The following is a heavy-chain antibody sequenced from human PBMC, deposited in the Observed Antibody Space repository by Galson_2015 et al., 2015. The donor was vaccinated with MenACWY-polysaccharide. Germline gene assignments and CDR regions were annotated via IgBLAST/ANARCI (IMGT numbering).Heavy chain of an antibody. CDR2: INAGRGNT. CDR1: GYTFTTYP. D-gene: IGHD1-26*01. Sequence: SVKVSCKASGYTFTTYPMHWVRQAPGQSLEWMGWINAGRGNTYFSQKFQGRVTITRDTSATTVYIEMSSLSSEDTAVYYCARDSSGSQFGWRTFDYWGQGTPVTVSP. CDR3: ARDSSGSQFGWRTFDY. V-gene: IGHV1-3*01. J-gene: IGHJ4*02.